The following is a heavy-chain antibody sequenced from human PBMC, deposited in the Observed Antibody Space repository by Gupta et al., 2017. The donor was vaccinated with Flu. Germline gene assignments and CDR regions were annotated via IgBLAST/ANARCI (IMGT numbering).Heavy chain of an antibody. J-gene: IGHJ4*02. Sequence: YGMPWVRQAQGKGLECVAVISYNEITTYYADSVKGRLTISRDNSRNTLYLQMNSLRGEDTAVYYCAKEPDVSYRSHFDYWGQGTQVTVSS. CDR3: AKEPDVSYRSHFDY. V-gene: IGHV3-30*18. CDR1: YG. CDR2: ISYNEITT. D-gene: IGHD3-10*01.